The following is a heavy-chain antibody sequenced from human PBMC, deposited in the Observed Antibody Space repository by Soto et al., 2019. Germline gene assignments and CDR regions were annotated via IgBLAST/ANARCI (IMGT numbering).Heavy chain of an antibody. CDR3: ARAEVGYSYGYLDY. V-gene: IGHV3-33*01. Sequence: PGGSLRLSCAASGFTFSSYGIHWVRQAPGKGLEWGAVIWYDGSNKYYADSVKGRFTISRDNSKNTLYLQMNSLRAEDTAVYYCARAEVGYSYGYLDYWGQGTLVTVSS. CDR2: IWYDGSNK. D-gene: IGHD5-18*01. J-gene: IGHJ4*02. CDR1: GFTFSSYG.